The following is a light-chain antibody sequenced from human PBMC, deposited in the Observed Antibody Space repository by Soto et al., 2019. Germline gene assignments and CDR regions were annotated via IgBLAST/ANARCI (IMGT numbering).Light chain of an antibody. CDR1: SSDVGGYNY. V-gene: IGLV2-14*01. CDR2: DVS. J-gene: IGLJ1*01. Sequence: SALTQPSSVSGAPGQLITISCPGTSSDVGGYNYVSWYQQHPGKAPKLMIYDVSNRPSGVSNRFSGSKSGNTASLTISGLQAEDEADYYCSSYTSSSTRVFGTGTKVTVL. CDR3: SSYTSSSTRV.